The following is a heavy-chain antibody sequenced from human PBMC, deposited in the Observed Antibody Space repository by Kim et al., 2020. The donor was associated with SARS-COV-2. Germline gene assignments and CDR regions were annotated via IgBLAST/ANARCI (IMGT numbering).Heavy chain of an antibody. D-gene: IGHD6-19*01. CDR2: SEK. J-gene: IGHJ4*02. V-gene: IGHV3-7*03. Sequence: SEKYYVDSVKGRFTISRDNAKNSLYLQMNSLRAEDTAVYYCAHHYSSVDYWGQGTLVTVSS. CDR3: AHHYSSVDY.